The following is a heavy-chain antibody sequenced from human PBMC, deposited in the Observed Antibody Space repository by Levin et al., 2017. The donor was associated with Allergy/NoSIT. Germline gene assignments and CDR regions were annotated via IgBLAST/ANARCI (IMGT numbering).Heavy chain of an antibody. CDR1: GLTFSSYS. CDR2: ITYSSSYM. D-gene: IGHD4/OR15-4a*01. J-gene: IGHJ4*02. CDR3: ATNKVLYPMTHYKY. V-gene: IGHV3-21*01. Sequence: PGGSLRLSCAVSGLTFSSYSMTWVRQAPGKGLEWVSSITYSSSYMPYADSVKGRFTISRDNAKNSLYLQMNSLRAEDTAVYYCATNKVLYPMTHYKYWGQGTLVTVSS.